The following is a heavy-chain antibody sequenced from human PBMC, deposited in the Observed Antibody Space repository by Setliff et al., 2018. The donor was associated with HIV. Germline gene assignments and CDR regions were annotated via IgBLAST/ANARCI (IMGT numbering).Heavy chain of an antibody. D-gene: IGHD3-3*01. V-gene: IGHV1-69*02. CDR3: VRGVQSPPHYSYYYMDV. CDR2: IIPILGVA. CDR1: RSTFNSHT. Sequence: SVKVSCKASRSTFNSHTINWVRQAPGQGLDWMGRIIPILGVASYAQRFQGKVTITADKSTSTAYMELTSLRFDDTAMYYCVRGVQSPPHYSYYYMDVWGEGTMVTV. J-gene: IGHJ6*03.